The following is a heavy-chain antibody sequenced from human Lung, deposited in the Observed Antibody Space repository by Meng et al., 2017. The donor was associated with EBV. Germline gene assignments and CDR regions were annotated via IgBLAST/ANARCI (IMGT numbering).Heavy chain of an antibody. D-gene: IGHD6-19*01. V-gene: IGHV6-1*01. CDR1: GDSVSSNSAA. J-gene: IGHJ4*02. CDR3: ARGTFSSGWYETFDY. CDR2: TYYRSKWYI. Sequence: QVQLQQSGPGLVKPSXTLSLTCAXSGDSVSSNSAAWNWIRQSPSRGLEWLGRTYYRSKWYIEYAVSVKSRITINPDTSNNQFSLQLRSVTPEDTAVYYCARGTFSSGWYETFDYWGQGTLVTVSS.